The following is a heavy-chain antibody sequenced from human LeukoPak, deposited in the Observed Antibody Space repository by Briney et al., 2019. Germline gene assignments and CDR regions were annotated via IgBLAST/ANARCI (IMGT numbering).Heavy chain of an antibody. CDR2: ISGSGGST. J-gene: IGHJ4*02. V-gene: IGHV3-23*01. CDR1: GFTFSSYA. Sequence: GGSLRLSCAASGFTFSSYAMSWVRQAPGKGLELDSAISGSGGSTYYADSVKGRFTISRDNSKNTLYLQMNSLRAEDTAVYYCAKDSPYYYDSSGYYQKWGQGTLVSVSS. CDR3: AKDSPYYYDSSGYYQK. D-gene: IGHD3-22*01.